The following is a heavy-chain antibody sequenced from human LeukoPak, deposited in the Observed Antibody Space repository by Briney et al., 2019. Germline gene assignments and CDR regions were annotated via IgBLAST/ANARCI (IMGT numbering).Heavy chain of an antibody. CDR2: IVPMYGTR. CDR3: ARETSNYYYFDS. J-gene: IGHJ4*02. D-gene: IGHD4-11*01. CDR1: GGTFSSYG. V-gene: IGHV1-69*01. Sequence: SVKVSCTASGGTFSSYGINWVRQAPGQGLEWMGGIVPMYGTRNYAQKFQGRVIITADESTTTAYMELRSLRSEDTAVYYCARETSNYYYFDSWGQGTLVTVSS.